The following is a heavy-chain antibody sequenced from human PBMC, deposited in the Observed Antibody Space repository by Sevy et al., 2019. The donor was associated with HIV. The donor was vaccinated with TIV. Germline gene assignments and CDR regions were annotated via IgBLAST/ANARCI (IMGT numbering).Heavy chain of an antibody. CDR3: ARGYCGGGSCTAFDP. CDR2: MYIGGSP. CDR1: GFSISNNY. V-gene: IGHV3-53*01. D-gene: IGHD2-15*01. J-gene: IGHJ5*02. Sequence: GGSLRLSCAASGFSISNNYTAWVRQAPGKGLEWVSVMYIGGSPYYADSVKGRFALSTDMSKNTVYLQMNSLRAEDTAVYYWARGYCGGGSCTAFDPWGQGTLVTVPS.